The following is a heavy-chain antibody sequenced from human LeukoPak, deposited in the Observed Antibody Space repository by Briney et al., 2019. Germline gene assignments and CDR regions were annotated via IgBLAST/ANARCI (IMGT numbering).Heavy chain of an antibody. V-gene: IGHV4-30-2*01. Sequence: PSQTLSLTCAVSGGSISSGGYSWSWIRQPPGKGLEWIGYIYHSGSTYYNPSLKSRVTISVDRSKNQFSLKLSSVTAADTAVYYCARESRISGYPGYWGQGTLVTVSS. J-gene: IGHJ4*02. CDR3: ARESRISGYPGY. CDR2: IYHSGST. D-gene: IGHD1-20*01. CDR1: GGSISSGGYS.